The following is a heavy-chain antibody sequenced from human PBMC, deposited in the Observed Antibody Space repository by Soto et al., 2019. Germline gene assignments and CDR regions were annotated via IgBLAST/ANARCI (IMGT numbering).Heavy chain of an antibody. CDR3: TSLEYSSSSGQTESV. CDR2: IRSKANSYAT. J-gene: IGHJ6*02. V-gene: IGHV3-73*01. Sequence: GGSLRLSCAASGFTFSGSAMHWVRQASGKGLEWVGRIRSKANSYATAYAASVKGRFTISRDDSKNTAYLQMNSLKTEDTAVYYCTSLEYSSSSGQTESVWGRGTTVTVSS. D-gene: IGHD6-6*01. CDR1: GFTFSGSA.